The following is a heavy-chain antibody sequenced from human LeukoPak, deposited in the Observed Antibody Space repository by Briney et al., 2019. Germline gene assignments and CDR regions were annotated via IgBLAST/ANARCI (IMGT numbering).Heavy chain of an antibody. CDR3: ASTYYYGSGSYYGSYYYYGMDV. CDR2: ISAYNGNT. D-gene: IGHD3-10*01. V-gene: IGHV1-18*01. J-gene: IGHJ6*02. Sequence: ASVTVSCKASGYTFTSYGISWVRQAPGQGLEWMGWISAYNGNTNYAQKLQGRVTMTTDTSTSTAYMELRSLRSDDTAVYYCASTYYYGSGSYYGSYYYYGMDVWGQGTMVTVSS. CDR1: GYTFTSYG.